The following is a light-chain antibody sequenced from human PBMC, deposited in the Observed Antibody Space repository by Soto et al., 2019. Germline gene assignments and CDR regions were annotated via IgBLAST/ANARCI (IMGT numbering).Light chain of an antibody. CDR2: KTS. CDR3: QQYNTYFSLT. Sequence: DIQMTQSPSTLSASVGDRVTIACRASQTISSWVAWYQQKPGKAPRLLIYKTSSLESGVPSRFSGSGSGTEFTLTISGLQPDDFAYYYCQQYNTYFSLTLGGGTKVDIK. V-gene: IGKV1-5*03. J-gene: IGKJ4*01. CDR1: QTISSW.